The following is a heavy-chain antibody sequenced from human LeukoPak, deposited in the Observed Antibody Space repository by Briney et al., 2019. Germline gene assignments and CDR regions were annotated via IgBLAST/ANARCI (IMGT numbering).Heavy chain of an antibody. D-gene: IGHD2-8*01. CDR1: GGSISSYD. V-gene: IGHV4-59*08. Sequence: SETLSLTCTVSGGSISSYDWRWIRQPPGKGLEWIGYFYRESTSYNVSLKSRVTISVDTSKNQVSLKLSSVTAADTAVYYCARSDCTSGVCYSFDFWGQGTLVSVSS. J-gene: IGHJ4*02. CDR2: FYREST. CDR3: ARSDCTSGVCYSFDF.